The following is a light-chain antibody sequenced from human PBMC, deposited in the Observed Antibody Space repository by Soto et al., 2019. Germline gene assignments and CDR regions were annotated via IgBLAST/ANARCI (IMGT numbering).Light chain of an antibody. CDR1: QSLSNSF. V-gene: IGKV3-20*01. CDR3: QQYGTSEII. CDR2: DTS. Sequence: EIVLTQSPGTLSLSPGERATLSCRASQSLSNSFIAWYQQKPGQAPRLLIYDTSSRATGIPDRFSGSGSVTDFTLTISRLEPEDFAVYFCQQYGTSEIIFGQGTRLEIK. J-gene: IGKJ5*01.